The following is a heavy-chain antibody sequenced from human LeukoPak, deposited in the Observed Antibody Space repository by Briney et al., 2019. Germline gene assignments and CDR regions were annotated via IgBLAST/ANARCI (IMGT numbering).Heavy chain of an antibody. D-gene: IGHD6-19*01. J-gene: IGHJ4*02. CDR3: ARDPDIAVAEQGN. V-gene: IGHV1-69*05. Sequence: SVKVSCKASGGTFSSYAISWVRQAPGQGLEWMGGIIPIFGTANYAQKFQGRVTITTDESTSTAYMELSSLRSEDTAVYYCARDPDIAVAEQGNWGQGTLVTVSS. CDR1: GGTFSSYA. CDR2: IIPIFGTA.